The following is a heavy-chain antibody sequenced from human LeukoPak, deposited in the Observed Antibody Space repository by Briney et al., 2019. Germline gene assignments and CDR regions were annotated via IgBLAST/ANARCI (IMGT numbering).Heavy chain of an antibody. CDR2: IYYSGST. D-gene: IGHD3-10*01. Sequence: PSETQSLTCTVSGGSISSSSYYWGWIRQPPGKGLVWIGSIYYSGSTYYNPSLKSRVTISVDTSKNQFSLKLSSVTAADTAVCYCARHGHRGPGASDAFDIWGQGTMVTVSS. CDR3: ARHGHRGPGASDAFDI. CDR1: GGSISSSSYY. J-gene: IGHJ3*02. V-gene: IGHV4-39*01.